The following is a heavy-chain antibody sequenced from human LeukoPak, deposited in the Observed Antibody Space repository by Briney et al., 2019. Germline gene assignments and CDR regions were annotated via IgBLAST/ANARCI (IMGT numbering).Heavy chain of an antibody. CDR3: ASGMVTHYYGMDV. J-gene: IGHJ6*02. CDR1: GYSSTSYW. Sequence: GESLKISCKGSGYSSTSYWIGWVRQMPGKGLEWMGIIYPGDSDTRYSPSFQGQVTISADKSISTAYLQWSSLKASDTAMYYCASGMVTHYYGMDVWGQGATVTVSS. V-gene: IGHV5-51*01. D-gene: IGHD5-18*01. CDR2: IYPGDSDT.